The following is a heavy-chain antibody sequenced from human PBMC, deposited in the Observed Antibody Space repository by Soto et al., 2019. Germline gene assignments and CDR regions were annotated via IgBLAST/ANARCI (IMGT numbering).Heavy chain of an antibody. D-gene: IGHD4-4*01. CDR3: ARAYGNPESKPWYFAL. Sequence: QVTLKESGPVLVKPTETLTLTCTVSGFSLSNARMGVSWIRQPPGTALEWLAHIFSNDEKSYSTSLKSRLTISKDTSKSQVVLTMTNMDPVDTATYYCARAYGNPESKPWYFALWGRGTLVTVSS. CDR1: GFSLSNARMG. CDR2: IFSNDEK. J-gene: IGHJ2*01. V-gene: IGHV2-26*01.